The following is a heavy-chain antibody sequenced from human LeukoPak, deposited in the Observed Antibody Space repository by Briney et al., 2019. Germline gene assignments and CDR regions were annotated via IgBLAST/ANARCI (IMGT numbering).Heavy chain of an antibody. J-gene: IGHJ4*02. CDR2: INSNRGDT. CDR1: GYDFTGYY. Sequence: GASVKVSCKASGYDFTGYYIHWVRQAPGQGLEWMGWINSNRGDTSDAQKFRGRVTMTRDTSISTVYMELSSLRSDDTAVYYCARTPSFDYWGQGTLVTVSS. CDR3: ARTPSFDY. V-gene: IGHV1-2*02.